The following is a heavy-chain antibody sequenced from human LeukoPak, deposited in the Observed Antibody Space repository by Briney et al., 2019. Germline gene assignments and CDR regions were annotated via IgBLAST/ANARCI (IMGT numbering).Heavy chain of an antibody. D-gene: IGHD2-2*01. CDR3: ARLGYCSSTSCPLYYYYMDV. J-gene: IGHJ6*03. CDR1: GFTFSSYW. Sequence: GGSLRLSCAASGFTFSSYWMSRVRQAPGKGLEWVANIKQDGSEKYYVDSVKGRFTISRDNAKNSLYLQMNSLRAEDTAVYYCARLGYCSSTSCPLYYYYMDVWGKGTTVTVSS. CDR2: IKQDGSEK. V-gene: IGHV3-7*01.